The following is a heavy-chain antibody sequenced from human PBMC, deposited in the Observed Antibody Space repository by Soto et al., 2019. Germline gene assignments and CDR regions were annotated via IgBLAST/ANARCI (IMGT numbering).Heavy chain of an antibody. CDR3: ARTRDRRVGATAFDY. CDR2: INPNSGGT. Sequence: QVQLVQSGAEVKKPGASVKVSCKASGYTFTGYYMHWVRQAPGQGIEWMGWINPNSGGTNYAQKFQGWVTMTRDTSISTAYMELRRLRSDDTDVYYCARTRDRRVGATAFDYWGQGTLVTVSS. J-gene: IGHJ4*02. V-gene: IGHV1-2*04. D-gene: IGHD1-26*01. CDR1: GYTFTGYY.